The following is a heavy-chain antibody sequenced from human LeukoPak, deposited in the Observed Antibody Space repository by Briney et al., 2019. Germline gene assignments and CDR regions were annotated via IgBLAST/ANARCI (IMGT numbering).Heavy chain of an antibody. CDR1: GFTFSSYS. CDR3: ARQASRYSSSPHFDY. CDR2: ISSSSSYI. V-gene: IGHV3-21*01. J-gene: IGHJ4*02. Sequence: GGSLRLSCAASGFTFSSYSMNWVRQAPGKGLEWVSSISSSSSYIYYADSVKGRFTISRDNAKNSLYLQMNSLRAEDTAVYYCARQASRYSSSPHFDYWGQGTLVTVSS. D-gene: IGHD6-6*01.